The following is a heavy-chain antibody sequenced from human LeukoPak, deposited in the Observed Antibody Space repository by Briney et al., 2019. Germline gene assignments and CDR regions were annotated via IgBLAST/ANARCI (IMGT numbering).Heavy chain of an antibody. CDR1: GDSISSYY. V-gene: IGHV4-59*08. J-gene: IGHJ3*02. CDR2: IHYSGTT. D-gene: IGHD1-1*01. Sequence: SETLSLTCTVSGDSISSYYWSWIRQPPGKGLEYIGYIHYSGTTIYNPSLKSRVTISVDTSKNQFSLKLSSVTAADTAVYYCARVNIATRNAFDIWGQGTMVTVSS. CDR3: ARVNIATRNAFDI.